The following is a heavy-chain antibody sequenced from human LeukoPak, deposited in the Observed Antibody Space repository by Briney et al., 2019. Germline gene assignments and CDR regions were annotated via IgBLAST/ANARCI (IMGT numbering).Heavy chain of an antibody. D-gene: IGHD3-10*01. J-gene: IGHJ4*02. CDR3: ARGSWRLVRGAASFES. CDR2: ISGSGGST. V-gene: IGHV3-23*01. CDR1: GFTFSSYA. Sequence: GGSLRLSCAASGFTFSSYAMSWVRQAPGKGLEWVSAISGSGGSTYYADSVKGRFTISRDNSKNTLYLQMNSLRAEDTAVYYCARGSWRLVRGAASFESWGQGTLVTVSS.